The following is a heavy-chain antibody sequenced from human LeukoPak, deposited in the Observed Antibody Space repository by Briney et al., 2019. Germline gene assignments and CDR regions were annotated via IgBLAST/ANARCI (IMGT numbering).Heavy chain of an antibody. D-gene: IGHD2-15*01. V-gene: IGHV4-59*12. J-gene: IGHJ4*02. CDR1: GGSISSYY. Sequence: PSETLSLTCTVSGGSISSYYWSWIRQPPGKGLEWIGCIYYSGSTNYNPSLKSRVTISVDTSKNQFSLKLSSVTAADTAVYYCARGLVVVVPFDYWGQGTLVTVSS. CDR3: ARGLVVVVPFDY. CDR2: IYYSGST.